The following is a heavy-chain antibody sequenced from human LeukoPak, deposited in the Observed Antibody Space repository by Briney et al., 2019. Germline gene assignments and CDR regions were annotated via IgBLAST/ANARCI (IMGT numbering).Heavy chain of an antibody. V-gene: IGHV1-69*05. CDR3: ARVDRHYFYMDV. CDR2: IIPMFNTP. J-gene: IGHJ6*03. CDR1: GGTFTSYV. Sequence: SVKVSCTASGGTFTSYVITWVRRAPGQGLEWVGGIIPMFNTPNYAQKFQGRGTITTDESTHTSFMELNSLSSADTAVYYCARVDRHYFYMDVWGKGTTVTVSS.